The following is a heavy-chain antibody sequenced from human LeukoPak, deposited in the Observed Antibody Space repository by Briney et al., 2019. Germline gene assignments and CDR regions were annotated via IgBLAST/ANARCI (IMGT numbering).Heavy chain of an antibody. J-gene: IGHJ5*02. V-gene: IGHV4-61*01. D-gene: IGHD6-19*01. CDR2: IYYSGST. CDR1: GYSISSSYY. Sequence: SETLSLTCTVSGYSISSSYYWSWIRQPPGKGLEWIGYIYYSGSTNYNPSLKSRVTISVDTSKNQFSLKLSSVTAADTAVYYCARAGYSSGWYNWFDPWGQGTLVTVSS. CDR3: ARAGYSSGWYNWFDP.